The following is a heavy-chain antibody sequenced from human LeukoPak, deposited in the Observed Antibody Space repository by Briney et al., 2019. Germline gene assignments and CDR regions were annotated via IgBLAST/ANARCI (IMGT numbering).Heavy chain of an antibody. CDR1: GGSIRNYF. CDR2: IYYSGST. Sequence: PSETLSLTCSVSGGSIRNYFWSWLRQTPGTGLEWIGYIYYSGSTNYNPSLKSRVTISVDTSKNQFSLRLSSVTAADTAVYYCARVTGDYDRRGLKNPYYFDYWGQGTLVTVSS. J-gene: IGHJ4*02. D-gene: IGHD3-22*01. V-gene: IGHV4-59*01. CDR3: ARVTGDYDRRGLKNPYYFDY.